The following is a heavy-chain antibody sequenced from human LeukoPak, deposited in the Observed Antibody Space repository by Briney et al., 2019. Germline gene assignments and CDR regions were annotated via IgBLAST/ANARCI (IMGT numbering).Heavy chain of an antibody. CDR1: GGTFSSYA. Sequence: VASVKVSCKASGGTFSSYAISWVRQAPGQGLEWMGGIIPIFGTAKYAQKLQGRVTMTTDTSTSTAYMELRSLRSDDTAVYYCARMEGDYVWGSYSNWFDPWGQGTLVTVSS. J-gene: IGHJ5*02. V-gene: IGHV1-69*05. D-gene: IGHD3-16*01. CDR3: ARMEGDYVWGSYSNWFDP. CDR2: IIPIFGTA.